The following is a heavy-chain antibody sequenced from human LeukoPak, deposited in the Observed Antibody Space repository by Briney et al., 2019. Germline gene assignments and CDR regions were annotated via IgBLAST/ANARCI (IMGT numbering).Heavy chain of an antibody. CDR3: AKGEQWLPNYYYGMDV. V-gene: IGHV3-23*01. D-gene: IGHD6-19*01. CDR2: ISGSGGST. Sequence: GGSLRLSCAASGFTFSSYAMSWVRQAPGKGLEWVSAISGSGGSTYYADSVKGRFTISRDNSKNTLYLQMNSLRAEDTAVYYCAKGEQWLPNYYYGMDVWGQGTTVTVSS. J-gene: IGHJ6*02. CDR1: GFTFSSYA.